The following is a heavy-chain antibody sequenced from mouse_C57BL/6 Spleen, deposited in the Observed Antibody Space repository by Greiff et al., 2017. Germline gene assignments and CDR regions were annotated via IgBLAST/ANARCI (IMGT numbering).Heavy chain of an antibody. Sequence: VQLQQSGPELVKPGASVKISCKASGYAFSSSWMNWVKQRPGKGLEWIGRIYPGDGDTNYNGKFKGKATLTADKSSSTAYMQLSSLTSEDSAVYFCARIGDDYDYWGQGTTLTVSS. J-gene: IGHJ2*01. D-gene: IGHD2-4*01. CDR2: IYPGDGDT. V-gene: IGHV1-82*01. CDR1: GYAFSSSW. CDR3: ARIGDDYDY.